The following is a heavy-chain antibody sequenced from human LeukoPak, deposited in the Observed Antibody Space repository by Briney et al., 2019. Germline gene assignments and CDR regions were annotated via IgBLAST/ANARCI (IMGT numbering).Heavy chain of an antibody. D-gene: IGHD1-1*01. CDR2: ISSSSSYI. V-gene: IGHV3-21*01. CDR3: ARLGTNTFDY. J-gene: IGHJ4*02. Sequence: PGGSLRLSCAASGFTFSSYSMNWVRQASGKGLEWVSSISSSSSYIYYADSVKGRFTISRDNAKNSLYLQMNSLRAEDTAVYYCARLGTNTFDYWGQGTLVTVSS. CDR1: GFTFSSYS.